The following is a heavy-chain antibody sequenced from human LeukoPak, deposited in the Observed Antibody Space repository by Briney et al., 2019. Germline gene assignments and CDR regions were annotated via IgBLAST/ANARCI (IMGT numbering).Heavy chain of an antibody. CDR2: IRYDGSNK. CDR3: AKHPGGSYSHLDY. V-gene: IGHV3-30*02. CDR1: GFTFSNYG. Sequence: QPGGSLRLSCAASGFTFSNYGMHWVRQAPGKGLEWVAFIRYDGSNKYYADSVRGRFTISRDNSKNTLYLQMSSLRAEDTAVYYCAKHPGGSYSHLDYWGQGTLVTVSS. D-gene: IGHD1-26*01. J-gene: IGHJ4*02.